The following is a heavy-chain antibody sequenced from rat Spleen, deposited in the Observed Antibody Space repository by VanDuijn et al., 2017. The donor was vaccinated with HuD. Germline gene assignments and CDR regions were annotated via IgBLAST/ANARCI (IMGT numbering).Heavy chain of an antibody. CDR3: ARAPGNGYVMDA. CDR1: GFSLINYS. Sequence: QVQLMESGPGLVQPSETLSLTCTVSGFSLINYSVHWVRQPPGKGLEWVGVMWRSGSTEYNSGLKSRLSISRDTSKNHIFLKMNSRQSEDTTTYYCARAPGNGYVMDAWGQGASVTVSS. V-gene: IGHV2-45*01. J-gene: IGHJ4*01. CDR2: MWRSGST. D-gene: IGHD5-1*01.